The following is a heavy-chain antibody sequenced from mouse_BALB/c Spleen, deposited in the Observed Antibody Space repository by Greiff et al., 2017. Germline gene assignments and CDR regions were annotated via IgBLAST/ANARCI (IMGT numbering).Heavy chain of an antibody. D-gene: IGHD3-1*01. CDR3: ARGGLAWFAY. CDR2: INPSSGYT. V-gene: IGHV1-4*02. Sequence: VQLVESAAELARPGASVKMSCTASGYTFTSYTMHWVKQRPGQGLEWIGYINPSSGYTEYNQKFKDKTTLTADKSSSTAYMQLSSLTSEDSAVYYCARGGLAWFAYWGQGTLVTVSA. CDR1: GYTFTSYT. J-gene: IGHJ3*01.